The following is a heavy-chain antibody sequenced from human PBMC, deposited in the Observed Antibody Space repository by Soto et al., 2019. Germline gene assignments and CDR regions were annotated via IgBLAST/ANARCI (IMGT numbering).Heavy chain of an antibody. CDR1: GFTFSSYA. CDR2: ISGSGGST. Sequence: GGSLRVSXAAAGFTFSSYAMSWVRQAPGKGLEWVSAISGSGGSTYYADSVKGRFTISRDNSKNTLYLQMNSLRAEDTAVYYCAKGKRYGPPNDAFDIWGQGTMVTVSS. V-gene: IGHV3-23*01. D-gene: IGHD1-1*01. J-gene: IGHJ3*02. CDR3: AKGKRYGPPNDAFDI.